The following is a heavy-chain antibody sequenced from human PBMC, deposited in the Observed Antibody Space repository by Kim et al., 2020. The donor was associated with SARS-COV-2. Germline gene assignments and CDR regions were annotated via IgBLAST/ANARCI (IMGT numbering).Heavy chain of an antibody. CDR3: AKDLNRPSHSRRFDS. V-gene: IGHV3-23*01. Sequence: DSVKGRFTISRDNSKNTMYLQMNSLRAEDTAVYFCAKDLNRPSHSRRFDSWGQGTLVTVSS. D-gene: IGHD6-13*01. J-gene: IGHJ4*02.